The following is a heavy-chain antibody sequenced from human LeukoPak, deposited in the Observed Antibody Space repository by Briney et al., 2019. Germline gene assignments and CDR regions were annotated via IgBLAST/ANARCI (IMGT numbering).Heavy chain of an antibody. Sequence: PSETLSLTCTVSGGSISSYYWSWIRQPPGKGLEWIGYIYYSGSTNYNPSLKSRVTISVDTSKNQFSLKLSSVTAADTAVYYCARGPENGWSSYYYYMDVWGKGTTVTISS. CDR3: ARGPENGWSSYYYYMDV. J-gene: IGHJ6*03. D-gene: IGHD6-19*01. CDR1: GGSISSYY. CDR2: IYYSGST. V-gene: IGHV4-59*01.